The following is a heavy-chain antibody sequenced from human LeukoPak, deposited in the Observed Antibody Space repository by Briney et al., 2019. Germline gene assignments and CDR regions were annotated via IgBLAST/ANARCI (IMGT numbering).Heavy chain of an antibody. D-gene: IGHD3-10*01. V-gene: IGHV3-30*18. CDR1: GFIFSNYG. Sequence: GGSLRLSCAASGFIFSNYGMHWVRQAPGTGLEWVAVISYGGRNNYYADSVKGRFTISRDNSKNTLYLQVNSLRAETTAVYYCAKGFYGTGSYAHFDYWGQGTLVTVSS. CDR2: ISYGGRNN. J-gene: IGHJ4*02. CDR3: AKGFYGTGSYAHFDY.